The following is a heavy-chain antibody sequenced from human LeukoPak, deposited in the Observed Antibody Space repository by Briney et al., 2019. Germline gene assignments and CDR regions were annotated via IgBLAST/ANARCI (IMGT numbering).Heavy chain of an antibody. J-gene: IGHJ4*02. CDR3: ARHTRASQYYFDY. CDR2: ISDDTYNI. Sequence: GGSLRLSCAASGFTFSSHSMNWVRQAPRRGLEWISFISDDTYNIYYADSVRGRFTVSRDNAKDSLYLQMSSLRAEDTAVYYCARHTRASQYYFDYWGQGTLVTVSS. CDR1: GFTFSSHS. D-gene: IGHD3-3*01. V-gene: IGHV3-48*01.